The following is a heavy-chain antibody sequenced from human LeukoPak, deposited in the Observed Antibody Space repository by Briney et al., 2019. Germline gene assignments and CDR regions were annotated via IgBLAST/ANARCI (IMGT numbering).Heavy chain of an antibody. CDR3: ARVQYDGTYSHAFDI. J-gene: IGHJ3*02. CDR2: MSGSGGPT. Sequence: AGGSLRLSCAASGFTFSSYAMSWVRQAPGKGLEWVSVMSGSGGPTYYADSVKGRFTISRGNSKNTLYLQMNSLRAEDTAFYYCARVQYDGTYSHAFDIWGQGTMVTVSS. CDR1: GFTFSSYA. D-gene: IGHD1-26*01. V-gene: IGHV3-23*01.